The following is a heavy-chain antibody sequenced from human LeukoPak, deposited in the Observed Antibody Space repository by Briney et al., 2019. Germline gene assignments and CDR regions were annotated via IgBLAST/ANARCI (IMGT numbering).Heavy chain of an antibody. CDR3: AKDIYRPTGKWSGVPGDY. CDR1: EFTFSSYG. J-gene: IGHJ4*02. D-gene: IGHD3-10*01. V-gene: IGHV3-30*18. Sequence: GGSLRLSCAASEFTFSSYGMHWVRQAPGKGLEWVAVISYDGSNKYYADSVKGRFTISRDNSKNTLYLQMNSLRAEDTAVYYCAKDIYRPTGKWSGVPGDYWGQGTLVTVSS. CDR2: ISYDGSNK.